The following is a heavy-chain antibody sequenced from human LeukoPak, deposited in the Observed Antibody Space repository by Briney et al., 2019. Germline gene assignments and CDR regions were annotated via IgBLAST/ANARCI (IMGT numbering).Heavy chain of an antibody. D-gene: IGHD3-22*01. CDR1: GGSISSSSYY. CDR3: GTKDYYESSNVGLNAFDI. V-gene: IGHV4-39*07. Sequence: SETLSLTCTVSGGSISSSSYYWGWIRQPPGKGLEWIGSIYYSGSTYYNPSLKSRVTISVDTSKNQFSLKLSSVTAADTAVYYCGTKDYYESSNVGLNAFDIWGQGTMVTVSS. CDR2: IYYSGST. J-gene: IGHJ3*02.